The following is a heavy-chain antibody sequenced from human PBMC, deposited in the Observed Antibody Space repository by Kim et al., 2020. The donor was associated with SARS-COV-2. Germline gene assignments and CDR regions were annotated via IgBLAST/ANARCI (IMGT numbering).Heavy chain of an antibody. D-gene: IGHD6-13*01. CDR1: GFTFSSYS. CDR3: ARTWTLSSSWYLGFDY. V-gene: IGHV3-48*02. CDR2: ISGSSSAI. J-gene: IGHJ4*02. Sequence: GGSLRLSCAASGFTFSSYSMNWVRQAPGKGLEWVSYISGSSSAIYYADSVKGRFTISRDNAKNSLYLQMNSLRDGDTAMYYCARTWTLSSSWYLGFDYWGQGTLVIVSS.